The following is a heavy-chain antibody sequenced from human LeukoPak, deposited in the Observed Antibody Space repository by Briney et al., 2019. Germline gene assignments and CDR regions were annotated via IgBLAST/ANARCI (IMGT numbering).Heavy chain of an antibody. CDR1: GGSISTHY. CDR2: IYSSGST. D-gene: IGHD1-14*01. J-gene: IGHJ4*02. V-gene: IGHV4-59*08. CDR3: ARQTPYNGNHYFDY. Sequence: SETLSLTCTVSGGSISTHYWRWVRQPPGKGLEWSGYIYSSGSTSYHPSLKSRVTISEHTSKNQFSLKVNSVTTADTAVYYCARQTPYNGNHYFDYWGQGTLVTVSS.